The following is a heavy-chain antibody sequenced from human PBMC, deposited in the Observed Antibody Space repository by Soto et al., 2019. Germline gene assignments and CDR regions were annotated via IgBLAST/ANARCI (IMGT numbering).Heavy chain of an antibody. V-gene: IGHV1-69*08. CDR3: ARDRQSGYSSGWYWFDP. Sequence: QVQLVQSGAEVKKPGSSVKVSCKASGGTFSSYTISWVRQAPGQGLEWMGRIIPILGIANYAQKFQGRVTITADKSTSTAYMELSSLRSEDTAVYYCARDRQSGYSSGWYWFDPWGQGTLVTVSS. J-gene: IGHJ5*02. CDR2: IIPILGIA. CDR1: GGTFSSYT. D-gene: IGHD6-19*01.